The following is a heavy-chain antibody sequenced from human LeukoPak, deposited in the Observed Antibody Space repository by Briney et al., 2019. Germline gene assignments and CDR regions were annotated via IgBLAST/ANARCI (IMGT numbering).Heavy chain of an antibody. V-gene: IGHV4-39*01. CDR1: GDSINSRNYY. Sequence: SETLPLTCTVSGDSINSRNYYWGWIRQSPGKGLEWIGSVYYSGSTYYNPSLKSRVTIYVGTSTNQFSLKLNSVTAADTAVYYCARLRSEASGRSVIDYWGQGTLVIVSA. CDR2: VYYSGST. J-gene: IGHJ4*02. CDR3: ARLRSEASGRSVIDY. D-gene: IGHD3-10*01.